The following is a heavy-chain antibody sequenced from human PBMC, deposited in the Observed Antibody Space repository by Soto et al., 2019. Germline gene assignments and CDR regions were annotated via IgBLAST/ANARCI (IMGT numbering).Heavy chain of an antibody. CDR1: GFIFSSYG. Sequence: QVQLVESGGGVVQPGGSLRLSCAASGFIFSSYGMHWVRQSPGEGLEWVATTANDGSAQYYADSVKGRFTISRDNSKNTLFLQMESLRPEDTGVYYCAKSSGGSSWYPPDHWGQGTLVTVSS. CDR3: AKSSGGSSWYPPDH. D-gene: IGHD6-13*01. J-gene: IGHJ4*02. V-gene: IGHV3-30*18. CDR2: TANDGSAQ.